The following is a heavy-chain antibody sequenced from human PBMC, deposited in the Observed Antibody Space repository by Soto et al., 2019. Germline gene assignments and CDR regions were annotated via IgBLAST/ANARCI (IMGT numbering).Heavy chain of an antibody. J-gene: IGHJ1*01. D-gene: IGHD3-22*01. CDR1: GFTFSSYA. CDR3: AKDRDSSGYPEYFQH. V-gene: IGHV3-23*01. CDR2: ISGSGGST. Sequence: PGGSLRLSCAASGFTFSSYAMSWVRQAPGKGLEWVSAISGSGGSTYYADSVKGRFTISRDNSKNTLYLQMNSLRAEDTAVYYCAKDRDSSGYPEYFQHWGQGTLVTVSS.